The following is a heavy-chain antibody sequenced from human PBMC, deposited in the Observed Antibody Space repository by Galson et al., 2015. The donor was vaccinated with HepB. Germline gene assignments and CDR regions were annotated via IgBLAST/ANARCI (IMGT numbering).Heavy chain of an antibody. CDR2: IYCGDST. J-gene: IGHJ4*02. V-gene: IGHV3-53*01. CDR3: ARAPIIVGPTHYFDY. CDR1: GFTVSSNY. Sequence: SLRLSCAASGFTVSSNYMSWVRQVPGKGLEWVSVIYCGDSTYYADSVKGRFTISRDISKTTLYLQMNSLRAEDTAVYYCARAPIIVGPTHYFDYWGQGTLVTVSS. D-gene: IGHD1-26*01.